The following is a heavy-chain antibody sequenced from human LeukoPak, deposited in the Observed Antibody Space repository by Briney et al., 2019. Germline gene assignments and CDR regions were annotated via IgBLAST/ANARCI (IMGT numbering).Heavy chain of an antibody. CDR3: ARDGDRGY. J-gene: IGHJ4*02. CDR2: ISRGGSTI. Sequence: GGSLRLSCAASGFTFSDSYMRWIRQAPGKGLEWVSYISRGGSTIYYADSVKGRFTISRDNAKNSLYLQMNNLRAEDTAVYYCARDGDRGYWGQGTLVTVSS. D-gene: IGHD3-10*01. V-gene: IGHV3-11*01. CDR1: GFTFSDSY.